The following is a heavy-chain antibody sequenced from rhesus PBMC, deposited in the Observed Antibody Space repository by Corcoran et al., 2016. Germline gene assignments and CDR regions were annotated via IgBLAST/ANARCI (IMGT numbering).Heavy chain of an antibody. CDR2: IGGSSGST. Sequence: QVQLQESGPGLVKPSETLSLTCAVSGYSISSDYVWRWTRQPPGKGLEWIGFIGGSSGSTNYNPSLKSRVTISKDTSKNQFSLKLSSVTAADTAVYYCANGSFDYWGQGVLVTVSS. J-gene: IGHJ4*01. D-gene: IGHD5-12*01. CDR1: GYSISSDYV. CDR3: ANGSFDY. V-gene: IGHV4-127*01.